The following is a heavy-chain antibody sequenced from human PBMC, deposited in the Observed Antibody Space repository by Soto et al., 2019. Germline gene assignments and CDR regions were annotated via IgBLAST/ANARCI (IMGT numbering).Heavy chain of an antibody. CDR3: ARILNLSDSSGYPYYYGMDV. V-gene: IGHV2-26*01. CDR2: IFSNDEK. D-gene: IGHD3-22*01. J-gene: IGHJ6*02. Sequence: QVTLKESGPVLAKPTETLTLTCTVSGFSLSNARMGVSWIRQPPGKALEWLAHIFSNDEKSYSTSLKSRLTISKDTSKRQVVRTMTIMDPVDTATYCCARILNLSDSSGYPYYYGMDVWGQGTTVIFSS. CDR1: GFSLSNARMG.